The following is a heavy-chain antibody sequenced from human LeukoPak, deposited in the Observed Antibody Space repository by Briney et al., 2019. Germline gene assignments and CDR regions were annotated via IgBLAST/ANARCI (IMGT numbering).Heavy chain of an antibody. CDR3: AKGTDVGATTDFDY. CDR2: ISSSSSYI. D-gene: IGHD1-26*01. CDR1: GFTFSSYS. Sequence: GGSLRLSCAASGFTFSSYSMNWVRQAPGKGLEWVSSISSSSSYIYYADSVKGRFTISRDNAKNSLYLQMNSLRAEDTAVYYCAKGTDVGATTDFDYWGQGTLVTVSS. V-gene: IGHV3-21*04. J-gene: IGHJ4*02.